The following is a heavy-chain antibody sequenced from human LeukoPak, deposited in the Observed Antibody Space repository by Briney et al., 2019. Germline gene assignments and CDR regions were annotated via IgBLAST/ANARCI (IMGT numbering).Heavy chain of an antibody. CDR2: IYYDGSNQ. J-gene: IGHJ4*02. V-gene: IGHV3-33*01. Sequence: AGGSLRLSCVVSGLMFRNYGMHWVRQAPGKGLEWVAVIYYDGSNQYYADSVKGRFTVSRDNAKNTLYLQMDSLRAEDTAVYYCATDRNSGKYYDYWGQGTPVTVSS. D-gene: IGHD1-26*01. CDR3: ATDRNSGKYYDY. CDR1: GLMFRNYG.